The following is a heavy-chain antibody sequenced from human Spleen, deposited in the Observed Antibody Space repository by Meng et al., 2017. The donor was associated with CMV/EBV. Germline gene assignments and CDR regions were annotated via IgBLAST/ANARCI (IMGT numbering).Heavy chain of an antibody. D-gene: IGHD1-26*01. CDR2: MNPHSGNK. J-gene: IGHJ4*02. V-gene: IGHV1-8*03. CDR3: ARGIVGATPNFDY. Sequence: ACGYTFSSYDINWVRQATGQGIEWMGWMNPHSGNKGYAQNFQGRITITRNTPRNTVYMELSSLKSEDTAVYYCARGIVGATPNFDYWGQGTLVTVSS. CDR1: GYTFSSYD.